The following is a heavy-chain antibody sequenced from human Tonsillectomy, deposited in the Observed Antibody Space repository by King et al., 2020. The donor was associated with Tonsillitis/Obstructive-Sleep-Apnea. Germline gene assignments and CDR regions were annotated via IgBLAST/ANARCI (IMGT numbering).Heavy chain of an antibody. CDR2: INHSGST. Sequence: VQLQQWGAGLLKPSEPLSLTCAVYGGSFSGYYWSWIRQPPGKGLEWIGEINHSGSTNYNPSLKSRVTISVDTSKNQFSLKLSSVTAADTAVYYCARIDYPGGYWGQGTLVTVSS. V-gene: IGHV4-34*01. CDR3: ARIDYPGGY. CDR1: GGSFSGYY. J-gene: IGHJ4*02. D-gene: IGHD3-16*01.